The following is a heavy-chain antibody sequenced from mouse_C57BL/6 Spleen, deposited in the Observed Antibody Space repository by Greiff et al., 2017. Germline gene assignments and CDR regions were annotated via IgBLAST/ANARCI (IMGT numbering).Heavy chain of an antibody. Sequence: ESGPGLVKPSQSLSLTCSVTGYSITSGYYWNWIRQFPGNKLEWMGYISYDGSNNYNPSLKNRIPITRDTSKNQFFLKLNSVTTEDTATYYCARAYSNYGFAYWGQGTLVTVSA. D-gene: IGHD2-5*01. J-gene: IGHJ3*01. V-gene: IGHV3-6*01. CDR1: GYSITSGYY. CDR3: ARAYSNYGFAY. CDR2: ISYDGSN.